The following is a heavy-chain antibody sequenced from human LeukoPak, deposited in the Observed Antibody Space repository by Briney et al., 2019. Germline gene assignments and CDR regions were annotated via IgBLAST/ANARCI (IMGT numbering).Heavy chain of an antibody. V-gene: IGHV1-2*02. J-gene: IGHJ4*02. Sequence: ASVKVSRKASGYTFTGYYLFWVRQAPGQGLEWMGWINPNSGATKYAQNFQGRVTLTSDTSIRTTYMELSSLRSDDTAVYYCARDERYSYGDNHYPDLGFWGQGTPVTVSS. CDR3: ARDERYSYGDNHYPDLGF. CDR1: GYTFTGYY. CDR2: INPNSGAT. D-gene: IGHD4/OR15-4a*01.